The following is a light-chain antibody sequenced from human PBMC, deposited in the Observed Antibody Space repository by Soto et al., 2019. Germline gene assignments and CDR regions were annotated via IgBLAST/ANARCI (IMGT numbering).Light chain of an antibody. V-gene: IGKV1-5*01. Sequence: DIQMTQSPSTLSGSVGDRVTITCRASQTISSWLAWYQQKPGKAPKLLIYVASTLESGGPSRFSATVSGTEFSLTITSLQPEDFATYYCQQLFDSPITFGQGTRLEIK. CDR3: QQLFDSPIT. CDR2: VAS. J-gene: IGKJ5*01. CDR1: QTISSW.